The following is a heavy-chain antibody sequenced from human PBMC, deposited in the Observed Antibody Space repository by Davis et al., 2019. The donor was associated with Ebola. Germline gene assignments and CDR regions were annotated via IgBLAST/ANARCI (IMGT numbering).Heavy chain of an antibody. J-gene: IGHJ5*02. V-gene: IGHV4-39*01. Sequence: MPSETLSLTCTVSGGSISSSSYYWGWIRQPPGKGLEWIGSIYYSGRTYYNPSLKSRVTISVDTSKNQFSLKLSSVTATDTAVYYCARQPAYYYDSSGYYNRNWFDPWGQGTLVTVSS. CDR3: ARQPAYYYDSSGYYNRNWFDP. CDR1: GGSISSSSYY. CDR2: IYYSGRT. D-gene: IGHD3-22*01.